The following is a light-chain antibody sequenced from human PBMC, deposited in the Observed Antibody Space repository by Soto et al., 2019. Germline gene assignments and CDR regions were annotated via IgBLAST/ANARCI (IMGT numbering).Light chain of an antibody. J-gene: IGKJ1*01. V-gene: IGKV3-15*01. CDR1: QSLNSN. CDR2: GAS. Sequence: IMMTQSPATLSVSPGERATVSCRASQSLNSNLAWYQQKPGQVPRLLIYGASTRATGIPVRFNGSGSGTEFTLTISSLQSEDSAVYYCQQYNNWWTFGQGTKVEIK. CDR3: QQYNNWWT.